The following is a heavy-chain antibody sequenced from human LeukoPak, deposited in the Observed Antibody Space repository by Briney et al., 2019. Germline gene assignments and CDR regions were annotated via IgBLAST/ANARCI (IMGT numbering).Heavy chain of an antibody. J-gene: IGHJ6*02. CDR2: IYSGGST. CDR3: ASIRYYHYGMDV. D-gene: IGHD2-2*02. V-gene: IGHV3-53*01. Sequence: GGSLRLSCAVSGFTVSSNYMSWVRQAPGKGLEWVSVIYSGGSTYYADSVKGRFTISRDNSKNTLYLQMNSLRAEDTAVYYCASIRYYHYGMDVWGQGATVTVSS. CDR1: GFTVSSNY.